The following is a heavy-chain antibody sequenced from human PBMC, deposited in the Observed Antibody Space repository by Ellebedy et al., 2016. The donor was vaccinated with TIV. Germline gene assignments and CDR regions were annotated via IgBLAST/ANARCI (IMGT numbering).Heavy chain of an antibody. CDR2: IRKKSNSYTT. CDR3: ARVAMLDDRFSSDF. D-gene: IGHD3-10*02. V-gene: IGHV3-72*01. Sequence: PGGSLRLSCVASGFTFSDHYMDWVRQAPGKGLDWVGRIRKKSNSYTTEYAASVKGRFTISRDDSKNSLSLQMNSLKTEDTAVYFCARVAMLDDRFSSDFWGQGSLVTVSS. J-gene: IGHJ4*02. CDR1: GFTFSDHY.